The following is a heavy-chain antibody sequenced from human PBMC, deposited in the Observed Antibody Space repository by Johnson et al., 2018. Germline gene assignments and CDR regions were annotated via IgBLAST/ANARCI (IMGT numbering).Heavy chain of an antibody. CDR1: GFTFSSYG. D-gene: IGHD5-12*01. J-gene: IGHJ6*02. V-gene: IGHV3-33*01. Sequence: QVQLQESGGGVVQPGRSLRLSCAASGFTFSSYGMHWVRQAPGKGLEWVAVIGYAGSNKYYADSVKGRFTISRDNSKNTLYLQMTSLRAEDTAVYYCAREKSPRDIVATITFYYGMDVWGQGTTVTVSS. CDR2: IGYAGSNK. CDR3: AREKSPRDIVATITFYYGMDV.